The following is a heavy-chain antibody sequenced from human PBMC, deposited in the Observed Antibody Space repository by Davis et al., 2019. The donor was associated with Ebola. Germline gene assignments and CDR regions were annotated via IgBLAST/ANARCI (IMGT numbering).Heavy chain of an antibody. Sequence: PGGSLRLSCAASGFTFSSYAMSWVRQAPGKGLEWVSAISGSGGSTYYADSVKGRFTISRDNSKNTLYLQMNSLRAEDTAVYYCARDGGYCSGGSCYSVGMDVWGQGTMVTVSS. J-gene: IGHJ6*02. V-gene: IGHV3-23*01. CDR2: ISGSGGST. D-gene: IGHD2-15*01. CDR1: GFTFSSYA. CDR3: ARDGGYCSGGSCYSVGMDV.